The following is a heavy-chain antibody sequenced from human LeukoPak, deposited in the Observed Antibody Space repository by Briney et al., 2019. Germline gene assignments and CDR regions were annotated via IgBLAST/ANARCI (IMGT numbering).Heavy chain of an antibody. J-gene: IGHJ2*01. CDR1: GFTFSSYW. V-gene: IGHV3-7*03. Sequence: GGSLRLSCAASGFTFSSYWMSWVRQAPGKGLEWVANIKQDGSEKYYVDSVKGRFTISRDNSKNTLYLQMNSLRAEDTAVYYCAKDRIAVAGDWYFDLWGRGTLVTVSS. CDR2: IKQDGSEK. CDR3: AKDRIAVAGDWYFDL. D-gene: IGHD6-19*01.